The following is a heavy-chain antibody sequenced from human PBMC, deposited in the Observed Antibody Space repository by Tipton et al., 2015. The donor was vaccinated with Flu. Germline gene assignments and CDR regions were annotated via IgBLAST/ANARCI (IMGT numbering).Heavy chain of an antibody. CDR3: ARGPPRGSSSWSPEGEHWFDP. CDR2: INHSGST. Sequence: TLSLTCAVYGGSFSGYYWSWIRQPPGKGLEWIGEINHSGSTNYNPSLKSRVTITVDTSKNQFSLKLSSVTAADTAVYYCARGPPRGSSSWSPEGEHWFDPWGQGTLVTVSS. V-gene: IGHV4-34*01. J-gene: IGHJ5*02. D-gene: IGHD6-13*01. CDR1: GGSFSGYY.